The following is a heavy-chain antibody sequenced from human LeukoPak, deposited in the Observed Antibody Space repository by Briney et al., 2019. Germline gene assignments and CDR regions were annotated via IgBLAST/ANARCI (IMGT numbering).Heavy chain of an antibody. Sequence: GGSLRLSCAASGFIFSNYNMNWVRQAPGKGLEWVSSISNRHNYTYYADSVKGRFTISRDNATTSLSLQMNSLRAEDTAVYYCARDSSYYYGSGRTNWFDPWGQGSLVTASS. J-gene: IGHJ5*02. V-gene: IGHV3-21*01. CDR2: ISNRHNYT. CDR1: GFIFSNYN. CDR3: ARDSSYYYGSGRTNWFDP. D-gene: IGHD3-10*01.